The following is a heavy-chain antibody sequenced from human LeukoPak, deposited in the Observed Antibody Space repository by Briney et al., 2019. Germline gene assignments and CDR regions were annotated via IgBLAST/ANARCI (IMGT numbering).Heavy chain of an antibody. J-gene: IGHJ2*01. V-gene: IGHV1-2*02. D-gene: IGHD1-26*01. CDR3: ARDRSPDWYFDL. CDR1: GYTFTNYY. Sequence: GSVKVSCMASGYTFTNYYMHWVRQAPGQGREGMGWINPNSCDTNYAHKFQGRVTITRDTSINTPYMELSRVRSDDTAVYYCARDRSPDWYFDLWGRGTLVTVAS. CDR2: INPNSCDT.